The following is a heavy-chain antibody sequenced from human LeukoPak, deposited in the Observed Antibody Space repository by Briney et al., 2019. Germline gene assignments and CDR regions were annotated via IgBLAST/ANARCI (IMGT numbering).Heavy chain of an antibody. D-gene: IGHD3-22*01. CDR2: IYYSGST. J-gene: IGHJ2*01. CDR3: ARGEYDSSGYWDWYFDL. CDR1: GVSISSSSHY. V-gene: IGHV4-39*01. Sequence: PSETLSLTCTVSGVSISSSSHYWGWIRQPPGKGLEWIGSIYYSGSTYYNPSLKSRVTISVDTSKNQFSLKLSSVTAADTAVYYCARGEYDSSGYWDWYFDLWGRGTLVTVSS.